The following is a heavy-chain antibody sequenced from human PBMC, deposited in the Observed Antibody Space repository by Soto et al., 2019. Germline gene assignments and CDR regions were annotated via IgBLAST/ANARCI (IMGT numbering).Heavy chain of an antibody. CDR2: ISAYNGNT. CDR1: GYTFTSYG. CDR3: ARTHRGDILVYFDY. Sequence: QVQLVQSGAEVKKPGASVKVSCKASGYTFTSYGISWVRQAPGQGLEWMGWISAYNGNTNYAQKLQGRVTMATGTSTSTAYMELRSLRSDDTAVYYCARTHRGDILVYFDYWCQGTLVTVSS. J-gene: IGHJ4*02. V-gene: IGHV1-18*01. D-gene: IGHD3-9*01.